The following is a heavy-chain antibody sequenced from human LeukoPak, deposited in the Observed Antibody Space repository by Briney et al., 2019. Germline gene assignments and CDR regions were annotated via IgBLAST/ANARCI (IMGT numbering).Heavy chain of an antibody. D-gene: IGHD4-11*01. CDR2: IYYSGST. J-gene: IGHJ4*02. Sequence: PSETLSLTCTVSGGSISSYYWSWIRQPPGKGLEWIGYIYYSGSTNYNPSLKSRVTISVDTSKNQFSLRLSSVTAADTAVYYCARTQYYFDYWGQGTLVTVSS. CDR1: GGSISSYY. CDR3: ARTQYYFDY. V-gene: IGHV4-59*12.